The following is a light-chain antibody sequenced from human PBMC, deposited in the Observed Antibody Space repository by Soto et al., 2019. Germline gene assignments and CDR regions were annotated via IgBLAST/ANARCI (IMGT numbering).Light chain of an antibody. Sequence: DIQMTQSPSSLSASVGDRVTITCRASQSISSYLNWYQQKPGKAPKLLIYAASSLQSGVPSRFTGSGSGTDFTLTISSLQPEHFATYYCQQSYSTPRTVGQGTKVDSK. CDR3: QQSYSTPRT. J-gene: IGKJ1*01. V-gene: IGKV1-39*01. CDR1: QSISSY. CDR2: AAS.